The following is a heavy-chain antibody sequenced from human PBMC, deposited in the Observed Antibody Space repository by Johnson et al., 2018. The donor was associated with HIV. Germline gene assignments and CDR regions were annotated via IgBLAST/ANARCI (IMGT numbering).Heavy chain of an antibody. D-gene: IGHD1-1*01. V-gene: IGHV3-11*04. Sequence: QVQLVESGGGLVKPGGSLRLSCAASGFTFSDYYMSWIRQAPGKGLEWVSYISSSGSTIYSADSVKGRFTISRDSSKNTLYLQMNSLRAEDTAVYYCAITSRTEAFDIWGQGTMVTVSS. J-gene: IGHJ3*02. CDR2: ISSSGSTI. CDR3: AITSRTEAFDI. CDR1: GFTFSDYY.